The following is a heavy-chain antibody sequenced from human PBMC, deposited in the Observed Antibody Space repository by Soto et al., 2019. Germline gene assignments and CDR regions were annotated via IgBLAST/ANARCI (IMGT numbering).Heavy chain of an antibody. CDR2: IKSKGGGETK. Sequence: EFLLVESGGGLVKPGGSLRLSCAASGPGFSAAWMKWVRQAPGKGLEGVGRIKSKGGGETKDYAAPVKGRFTISRDDSKNTVYLQMDSLKTDDTVVYYCTHQGDFYDRLDSWGQGTLVTVSS. CDR1: GPGFSAAW. V-gene: IGHV3-15*07. D-gene: IGHD3-22*01. J-gene: IGHJ4*02. CDR3: THQGDFYDRLDS.